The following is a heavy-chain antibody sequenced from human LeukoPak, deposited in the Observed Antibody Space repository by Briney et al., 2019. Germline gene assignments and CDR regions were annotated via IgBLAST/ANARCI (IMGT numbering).Heavy chain of an antibody. Sequence: PGGSLRLSCAASGFTFSSYSMNWVRQAPGKGLEWVSSISSSSSYIYYADSVKGRFTISRDNAKNSLYLQMNSLRAEDTAVYYCAKGGGNLPFDYWGQGTLVTVSS. CDR3: AKGGGNLPFDY. CDR2: ISSSSSYI. D-gene: IGHD4-23*01. V-gene: IGHV3-21*01. CDR1: GFTFSSYS. J-gene: IGHJ4*02.